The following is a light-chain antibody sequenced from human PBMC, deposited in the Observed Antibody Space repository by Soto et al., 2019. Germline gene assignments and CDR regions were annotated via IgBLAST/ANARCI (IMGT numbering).Light chain of an antibody. CDR2: DAS. Sequence: EIVLTQSPATLSLSPGERATLSCRASQSINSQLAWYQQKPGQAPRLLIYDASNRATGIPARFSGSETWTDFTLTISSLEPEDSAVYHCQHRWSSPLTFGGGTKVDIK. V-gene: IGKV3-11*01. CDR3: QHRWSSPLT. J-gene: IGKJ4*01. CDR1: QSINSQ.